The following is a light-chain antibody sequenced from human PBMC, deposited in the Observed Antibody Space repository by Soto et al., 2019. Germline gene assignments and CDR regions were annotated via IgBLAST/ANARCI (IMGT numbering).Light chain of an antibody. J-gene: IGKJ1*01. Sequence: EIVMTQSPATLSVSPGERATLSCRASQSVSSNLAWYQQKPGQAPRRVIYGASTRATVIPARFSGSGSGTEFTLTISSLQSEDFAVYYCQQYNNWPRTFGQGTKVEIK. CDR1: QSVSSN. CDR2: GAS. V-gene: IGKV3-15*01. CDR3: QQYNNWPRT.